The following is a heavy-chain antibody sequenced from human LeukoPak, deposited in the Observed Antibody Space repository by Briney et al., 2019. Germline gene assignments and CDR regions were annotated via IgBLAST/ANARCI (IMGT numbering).Heavy chain of an antibody. Sequence: PSETLSLTCTVSGGSISSSSYYWSWIRQPPGKGLEWIGEINHSGSTNYNPSLKSRVTISVDTSKNQFSLKLSSVTAADTAVYYCARRKASVGYGAAADYWGQGTLVTVSS. J-gene: IGHJ4*02. D-gene: IGHD5-12*01. CDR3: ARRKASVGYGAAADY. CDR1: GGSISSSSYY. V-gene: IGHV4-39*07. CDR2: INHSGST.